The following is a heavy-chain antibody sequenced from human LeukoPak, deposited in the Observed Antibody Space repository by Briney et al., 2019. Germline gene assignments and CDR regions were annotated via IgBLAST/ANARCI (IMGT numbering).Heavy chain of an antibody. V-gene: IGHV4-59*08. J-gene: IGHJ4*02. Sequence: PSETLSLTCTVSGGSIGSYYWIWIRHPPRKGLEWIGYIYYSGSTNYKPPLESRVTISVDTSKNQFSLNLTSVTAADTAVYYCARHGRHTYIDYWGQGTLVTVSS. CDR2: IYYSGST. CDR1: GGSIGSYY. CDR3: ARHGRHTYIDY. D-gene: IGHD1-26*01.